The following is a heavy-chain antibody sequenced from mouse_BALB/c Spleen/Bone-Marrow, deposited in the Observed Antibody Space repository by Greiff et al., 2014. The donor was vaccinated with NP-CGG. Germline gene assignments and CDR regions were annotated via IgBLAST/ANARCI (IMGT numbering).Heavy chain of an antibody. J-gene: IGHJ3*01. CDR1: GFNIKDTY. CDR2: IDPAXGXT. D-gene: IGHD1-1*01. V-gene: IGHV14-3*02. Sequence: EVKLQQSGAELVKPGASVKXXCTASGFNIKDTYMHWVKQRPEQGLEWIGRIDPAXGXTXXXXXFQXKATIXADTSSNTAYLQLSSLTSEDTAVYYCASYYYGSAWVAYWGQGTLVTVSA. CDR3: ASYYYGSAWVAY.